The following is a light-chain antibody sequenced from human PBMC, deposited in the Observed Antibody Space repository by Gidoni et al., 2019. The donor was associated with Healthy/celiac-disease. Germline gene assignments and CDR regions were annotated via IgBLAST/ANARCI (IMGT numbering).Light chain of an antibody. CDR1: QGISSY. CDR2: AAS. V-gene: IGKV1-9*01. CDR3: QQLNSYPRT. Sequence: DIQFTQSPSFLSASVGDRVTITCRASQGISSYLAWYQQKPGKAPKLLLYAASTLQSGVPSRFSGSGSGTAFTLTISRLQPEDFATYYCQQLNSYPRTFGQGTQVEIK. J-gene: IGKJ1*01.